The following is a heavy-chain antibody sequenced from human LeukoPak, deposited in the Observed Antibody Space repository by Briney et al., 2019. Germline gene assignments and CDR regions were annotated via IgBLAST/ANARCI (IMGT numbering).Heavy chain of an antibody. D-gene: IGHD1-26*01. CDR2: ISYDGSNK. Sequence: GGSLRLSCAASGFTVSSNYMSWVRQAPGKGLEWVAVISYDGSNKYYADSVKGRFTISRDNSKNTLYLQMNSLRAEDTAVYYCAKDRIVGATGWFDPWGQGTLVTVSS. CDR1: GFTVSSNY. V-gene: IGHV3-30*18. J-gene: IGHJ5*02. CDR3: AKDRIVGATGWFDP.